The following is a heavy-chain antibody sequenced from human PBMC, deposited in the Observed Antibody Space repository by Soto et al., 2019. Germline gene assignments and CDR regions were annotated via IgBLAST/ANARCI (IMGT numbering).Heavy chain of an antibody. D-gene: IGHD2-2*01. CDR1: GFTFSSYS. V-gene: IGHV3-48*01. J-gene: IGHJ3*02. CDR3: ARRXXTVCSSTSCRGGAFDI. Sequence: EVQLVESGGGLVQPGGSLRLSCAASGFTFSSYSMNWVRQAPGKGLEWVSYISSSSSTIYYADSVKGRFTISRDNAKNSLYLQMXXLRAEDXAVYYCARRXXTVCSSTSCRGGAFDIWGQGTMVTVSS. CDR2: ISSSSSTI.